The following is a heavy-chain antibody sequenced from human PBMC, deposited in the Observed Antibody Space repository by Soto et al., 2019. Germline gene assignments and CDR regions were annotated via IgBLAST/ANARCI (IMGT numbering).Heavy chain of an antibody. Sequence: PGGSLRLSCAASGFTFSSYWMSWVRQAPGKGLEWVANIKQDGSEKYYVDSVKGRFTISRDNAKNSLYLQMNSLRAEDTAVYYCARVITIFGVVTHFDYWGQGTLVTVSS. D-gene: IGHD3-3*01. CDR2: IKQDGSEK. CDR1: GFTFSSYW. CDR3: ARVITIFGVVTHFDY. J-gene: IGHJ4*02. V-gene: IGHV3-7*03.